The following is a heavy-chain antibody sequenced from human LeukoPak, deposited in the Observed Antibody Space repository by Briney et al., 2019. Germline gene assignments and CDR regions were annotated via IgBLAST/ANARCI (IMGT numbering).Heavy chain of an antibody. J-gene: IGHJ4*02. Sequence: GGSLRLSCAASGFTFSSYAMSWVRQAPGKGLEGVSAISGSGGSTYYADSVKGRFTISRDNSKNTLYLQMNSLRAEDTAVYYCARQPGIAAAGIDYWGQGALVTVSS. V-gene: IGHV3-23*01. CDR2: ISGSGGST. CDR3: ARQPGIAAAGIDY. CDR1: GFTFSSYA. D-gene: IGHD6-13*01.